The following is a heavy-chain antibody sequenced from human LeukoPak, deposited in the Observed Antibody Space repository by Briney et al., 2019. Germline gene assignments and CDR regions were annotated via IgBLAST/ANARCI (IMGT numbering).Heavy chain of an antibody. CDR1: GFTFSNAW. J-gene: IGHJ3*02. D-gene: IGHD3-3*01. Sequence: GGSLRLSCAASGFTFSNAWMSWVRQAPGEGLGWVSAITDSGVSTYYADSVKGRFTISRDNAKNSLYLQMNSLRAEDTAVYYCARAAPRITIFGVETTDAFDIWGQGTMVTVSS. CDR2: ITDSGVST. V-gene: IGHV3-21*01. CDR3: ARAAPRITIFGVETTDAFDI.